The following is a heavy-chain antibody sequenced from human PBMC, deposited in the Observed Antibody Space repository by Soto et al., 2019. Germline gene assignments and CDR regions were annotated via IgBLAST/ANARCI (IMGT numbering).Heavy chain of an antibody. Sequence: SETLSLTCAVYGGSFSGYYWSWIRQPPGKGLEWIGEINHSGSTNYNPSLKSRVTISVDTSKNQFSLKLSSVTAADTAVYYCVRWQWLAQYYYYYGMDVWGQGTTVTVAS. CDR2: INHSGST. V-gene: IGHV4-34*01. CDR3: VRWQWLAQYYYYYGMDV. CDR1: GGSFSGYY. J-gene: IGHJ6*02. D-gene: IGHD6-19*01.